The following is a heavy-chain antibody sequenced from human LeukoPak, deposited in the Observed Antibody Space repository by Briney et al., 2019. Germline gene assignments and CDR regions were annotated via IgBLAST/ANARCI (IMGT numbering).Heavy chain of an antibody. J-gene: IGHJ4*02. Sequence: SETLSLTCTVSVYSISSGYYWGWIRQPPGKGLEWIGSIHHSGITYYNPSLKSRVTISVDTSKNQFSLRVDSVTAADTAVYYCARDLYDNNRCFDFWGQGILVTVSS. CDR2: IHHSGIT. CDR3: ARDLYDNNRCFDF. V-gene: IGHV4-38-2*02. D-gene: IGHD1-14*01. CDR1: VYSISSGYY.